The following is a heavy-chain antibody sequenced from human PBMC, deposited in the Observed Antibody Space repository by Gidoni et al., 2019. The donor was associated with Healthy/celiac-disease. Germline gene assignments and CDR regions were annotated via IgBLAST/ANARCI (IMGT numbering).Heavy chain of an antibody. CDR3: ARELRFLEWLEPFDY. Sequence: QVQLVQSGAEVKKPGASVKVSCKASGYTFTGYYMHWVRQAPGQGLEWMGWINPNSGGTNYAQKFQGRVTMTRDTSISTAYMELSRLRSDDTAVYYCARELRFLEWLEPFDYWGQGTLVTVSS. CDR2: INPNSGGT. D-gene: IGHD3-3*01. J-gene: IGHJ4*02. CDR1: GYTFTGYY. V-gene: IGHV1-2*02.